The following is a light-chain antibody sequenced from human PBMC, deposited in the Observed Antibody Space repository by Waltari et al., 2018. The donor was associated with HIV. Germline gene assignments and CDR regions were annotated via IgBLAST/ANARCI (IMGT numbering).Light chain of an antibody. CDR1: SSDLGCYDF. V-gene: IGLV2-8*01. Sequence: QSALTQPPSASGSPGQSVTISCTGSSSDLGCYDFVSWFQQPPGKAPKLVIYEVYKRPSGVPDRFSGSKSGNTASLTVSGLQAEDEAYYHCSSYAGNYNLVFGGGTKLTVL. J-gene: IGLJ3*02. CDR3: SSYAGNYNLV. CDR2: EVY.